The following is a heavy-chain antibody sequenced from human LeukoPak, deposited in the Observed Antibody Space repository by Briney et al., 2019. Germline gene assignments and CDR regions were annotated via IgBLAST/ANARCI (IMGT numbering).Heavy chain of an antibody. CDR3: AKGLDIVATRYFDY. V-gene: IGHV3-48*04. J-gene: IGHJ4*02. D-gene: IGHD5-12*01. CDR2: ISGSSSSI. CDR1: GFPFSSCS. Sequence: GSLRLSCAASGFPFSSCSVNWVRPDPGKGLEWVSYISGSSSSIKYADPVKGRFTISRDNAKNSLYLQMNSLRAEATALYYCAKGLDIVATRYFDYWGQGTLVTVSS.